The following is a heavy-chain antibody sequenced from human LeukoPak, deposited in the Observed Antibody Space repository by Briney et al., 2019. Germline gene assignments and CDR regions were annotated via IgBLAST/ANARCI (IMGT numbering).Heavy chain of an antibody. CDR3: ATRGSSWYVIGLVDY. CDR2: INPSGGST. J-gene: IGHJ4*02. Sequence: GASVKVSCKASGYTFTSYYMHWVRQAPGQGLEWMGIINPSGGSTSYAQKFQGRVTMTRDMSTSTVYMELSSLRSEDTAVYYCATRGSSWYVIGLVDYWGQGTLVTVSS. CDR1: GYTFTSYY. V-gene: IGHV1-46*01. D-gene: IGHD6-13*01.